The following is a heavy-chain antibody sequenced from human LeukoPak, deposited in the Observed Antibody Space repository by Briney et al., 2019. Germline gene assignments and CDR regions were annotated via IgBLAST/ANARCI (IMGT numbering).Heavy chain of an antibody. CDR1: GFTFSTYG. CDR2: NSGGSS. D-gene: IGHD3-16*01. CDR3: ARLWGGNGYSGGSLNL. V-gene: IGHV3-23*01. J-gene: IGHJ5*02. Sequence: GGSLRLSCAASGFTFSTYGVYWVRQAPGKGLEWVSSNSGGSSYYADSVKGRFTISRDNSKNTLYLQMDRLRAEDTAVYYCARLWGGNGYSGGSLNLWGQGTLVTVSS.